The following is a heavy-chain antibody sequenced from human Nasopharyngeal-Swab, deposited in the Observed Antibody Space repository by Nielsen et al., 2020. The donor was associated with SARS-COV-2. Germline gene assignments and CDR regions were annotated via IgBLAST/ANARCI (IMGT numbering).Heavy chain of an antibody. Sequence: GESLKISCAASGFTFSSYGMPWVRQAPGKGLEWVAFISYDGSKKYFLDSVKGRFTISRDNPKNTLYLQMNSLRAEDTAVYYCARALWGSYYYGMDVWGQGTTVTVSS. CDR1: GFTFSSYG. J-gene: IGHJ6*02. CDR2: ISYDGSKK. CDR3: ARALWGSYYYGMDV. V-gene: IGHV3-30*03. D-gene: IGHD7-27*01.